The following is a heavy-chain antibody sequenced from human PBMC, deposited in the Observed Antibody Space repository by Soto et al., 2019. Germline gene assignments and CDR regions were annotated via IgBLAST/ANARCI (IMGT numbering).Heavy chain of an antibody. CDR2: INPNSSGT. D-gene: IGHD4-4*01. CDR3: ARKHSLDYIRWGLDP. J-gene: IGHJ5*02. Sequence: ASVKVSCKASGYSLRGNYIHWVRQTPGQGLEWMGWINPNSSGTVYAQKFQGRVTMTRDTSIDTAYLELTGLTSDDTATYYCARKHSLDYIRWGLDPWGQGTLVTVSS. CDR1: GYSLRGNY. V-gene: IGHV1-2*02.